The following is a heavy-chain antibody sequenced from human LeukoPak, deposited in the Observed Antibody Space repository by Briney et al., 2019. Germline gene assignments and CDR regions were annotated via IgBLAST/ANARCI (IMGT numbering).Heavy chain of an antibody. CDR2: IYHNGST. D-gene: IGHD5-18*01. Sequence: SGTLSLTCAVSGGSISSSNWWNWVRQPPGKGLEWIGEIYHNGSTNYNPSLKSRVTISVDKSKNQFSLKLSSVTAADTAVYYCARGARGWLRRLSHYFDYWGQGTLVTVSS. CDR3: ARGARGWLRRLSHYFDY. CDR1: GGSISSSNW. V-gene: IGHV4-4*02. J-gene: IGHJ4*02.